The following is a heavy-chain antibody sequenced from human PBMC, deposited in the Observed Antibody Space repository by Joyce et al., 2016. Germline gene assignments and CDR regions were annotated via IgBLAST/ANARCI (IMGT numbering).Heavy chain of an antibody. Sequence: EVRLVESGGGLVRPGGSLRLSCSASGFIFREYRMTWARQAPGKGPEVVSFIYAAGNIVHWADSVKGRSTFSRDNAKNALDMQINDLRVEDTAVYYCARVGDGWFDYWGRGTLVIVSS. CDR2: IYAAGNIV. J-gene: IGHJ5*01. CDR3: ARVGDGWFDY. CDR1: GFIFREYR. V-gene: IGHV3-48*01.